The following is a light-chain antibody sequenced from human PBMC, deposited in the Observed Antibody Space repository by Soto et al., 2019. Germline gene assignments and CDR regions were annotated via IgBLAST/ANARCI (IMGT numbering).Light chain of an antibody. J-gene: IGKJ1*01. CDR1: QSVNIN. Sequence: EIVMTHSPSTLSLSPVERATLSCRASQSVNINLAWYQQKPGQAPRLLIHDASSRATGISDRFTGSGSGTDFTLTITTLEPEDFAVYYCQQYGSSPRTFGLGTKVDIK. CDR3: QQYGSSPRT. CDR2: DAS. V-gene: IGKV3-20*01.